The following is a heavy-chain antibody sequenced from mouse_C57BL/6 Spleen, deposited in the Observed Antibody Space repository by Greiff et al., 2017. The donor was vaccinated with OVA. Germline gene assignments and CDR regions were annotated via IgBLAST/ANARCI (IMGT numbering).Heavy chain of an antibody. CDR1: GYTFTSYW. Sequence: QVQLQQPGAELVRPGSSVKLSCKASGYTFTSYWMHWVKQRPIQGLEWIGNIDPSDSETHYNQKFKDKATLTVDKSSSTAYMQLSSLTSEDSAVYYCAREFYYYYGSSGAMDYWGQGTSVTVSS. D-gene: IGHD1-1*01. V-gene: IGHV1-52*01. CDR2: IDPSDSET. CDR3: AREFYYYYGSSGAMDY. J-gene: IGHJ4*01.